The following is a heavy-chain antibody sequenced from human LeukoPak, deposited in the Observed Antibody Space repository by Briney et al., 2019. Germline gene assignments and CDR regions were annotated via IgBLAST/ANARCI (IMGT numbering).Heavy chain of an antibody. J-gene: IGHJ4*02. CDR2: IYHSGST. D-gene: IGHD3-22*01. CDR3: ARIYDSSGYGFDY. V-gene: IGHV4-38-2*02. Sequence: PSETLSLTCTVSGYSISSGYYWGWIRQPPGKGLEWIGSIYHSGSTYYNPSLKSRVTISVDTSKNQFSLKLSSVTAADTAVYYCARIYDSSGYGFDYWGQGTLVTVSS. CDR1: GYSISSGYY.